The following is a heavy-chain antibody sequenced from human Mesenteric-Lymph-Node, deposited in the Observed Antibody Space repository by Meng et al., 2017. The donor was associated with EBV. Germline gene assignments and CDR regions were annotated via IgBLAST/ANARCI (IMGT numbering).Heavy chain of an antibody. CDR2: IYHSGST. CDR1: GVSISSDGYC. D-gene: IGHD5-12*01. CDR3: ARASVYGDYDNLYVP. J-gene: IGHJ5*02. Sequence: HLWLEESGFCLVNPSQTLSLTWAVSGVSISSDGYCCSWIRQPPGKGLEWIGYIYHSGSTYSNPSLKTRVTLPMSRSKNQFSLKLNYMTAADTAVYYCARASVYGDYDNLYVPWGQGTLVTVSS. V-gene: IGHV4-30-2*01.